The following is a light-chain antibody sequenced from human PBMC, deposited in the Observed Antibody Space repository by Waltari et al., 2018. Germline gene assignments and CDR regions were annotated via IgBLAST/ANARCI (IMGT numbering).Light chain of an antibody. CDR1: SSDFGGYNY. Sequence: QFALTQPRSGSGSPWQARTLSCIGTSSDFGGYNYISWYQQVPGKAHKLLIYDVNMRPAGVPDRFSGSKSGHTAALTISGIQDDDEADYYCGSYAGSYTVRVFGGGTKLTAL. J-gene: IGLJ3*02. V-gene: IGLV2-11*01. CDR3: GSYAGSYTVRV. CDR2: DVN.